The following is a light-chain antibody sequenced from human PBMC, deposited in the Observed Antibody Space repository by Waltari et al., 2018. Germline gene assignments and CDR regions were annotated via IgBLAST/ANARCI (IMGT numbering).Light chain of an antibody. V-gene: IGKV1D-13*01. Sequence: AIQLTQSPSFLSASVGARVTITCRTSQAPNSALAWYQQQAGKPPKLLIYDTSTLESGVPARFSGGGTGAELTLTISSLQPEDVGTYYCQQFNEYPWTFGQGTKVEIK. J-gene: IGKJ1*01. CDR3: QQFNEYPWT. CDR1: QAPNSA. CDR2: DTS.